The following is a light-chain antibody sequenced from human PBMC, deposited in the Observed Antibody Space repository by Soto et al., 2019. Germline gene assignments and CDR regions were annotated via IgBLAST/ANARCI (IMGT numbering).Light chain of an antibody. V-gene: IGKV1-39*01. J-gene: IGKJ1*01. Sequence: DIQMTQSQSSLSASLGDRVTITCRASQSISNYLHWYQQKPGKAPKLLIYAASSLQSGVPSRFSGGGFGTEFTLTISSLQPDDFATYYCQQYNSYSTFGQVTKV. CDR3: QQYNSYST. CDR2: AAS. CDR1: QSISNY.